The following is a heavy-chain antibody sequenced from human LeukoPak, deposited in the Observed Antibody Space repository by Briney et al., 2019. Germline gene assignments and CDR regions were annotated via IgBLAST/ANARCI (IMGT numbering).Heavy chain of an antibody. Sequence: ASVKVSCKASEYTFTMHWVRQAPGQGLEWMGWINPNSGGTNYAQKFQGRVTMTRDTSISTAYMELSRLRSDDTAVYYCATTRGLQLYDAFDIWGQGTMVTVS. CDR3: ATTRGLQLYDAFDI. CDR1: EYTFT. CDR2: INPNSGGT. V-gene: IGHV1-2*02. D-gene: IGHD6-13*01. J-gene: IGHJ3*02.